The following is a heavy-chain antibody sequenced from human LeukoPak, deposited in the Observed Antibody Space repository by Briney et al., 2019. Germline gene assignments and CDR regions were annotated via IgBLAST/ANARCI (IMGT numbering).Heavy chain of an antibody. CDR3: ARSGMEQWLVESENWFDP. D-gene: IGHD6-19*01. CDR1: GGTFSSYA. Sequence: SVKVSCKASGGTFSSYAISWVRQAPGQGLEWMGGIIPIFGTANYAQKFQGRVTITADESTSTAYMELSSLRSEDTAVYYCARSGMEQWLVESENWFDPWGQGTLVTVSS. CDR2: IIPIFGTA. V-gene: IGHV1-69*13. J-gene: IGHJ5*02.